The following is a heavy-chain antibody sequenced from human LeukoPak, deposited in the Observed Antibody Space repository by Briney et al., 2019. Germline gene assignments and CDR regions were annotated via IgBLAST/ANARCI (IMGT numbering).Heavy chain of an antibody. CDR1: GGSISSSSYY. D-gene: IGHD3-10*01. CDR3: ARDYYGSGSYYNRDYYYYGMDV. J-gene: IGHJ6*04. V-gene: IGHV4-39*07. Sequence: ASETLSLTCTVSGGSISSSSYYWGWIRQPPGKGLEWIGSIYYSGSTYYNPSLKSRVTISVDTSKNQFSLKLSSVTAADTAVYYCARDYYGSGSYYNRDYYYYGMDVWGKGTTVTVSS. CDR2: IYYSGST.